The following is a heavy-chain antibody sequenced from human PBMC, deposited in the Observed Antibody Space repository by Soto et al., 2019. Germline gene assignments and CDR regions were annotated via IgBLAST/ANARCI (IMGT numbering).Heavy chain of an antibody. CDR1: GGSISSSNW. J-gene: IGHJ6*02. D-gene: IGHD6-13*01. CDR3: ARVRGQSSSWSYAPIYYCYGMDV. Sequence: QVQLQESGPGLVKPSGTLSLTCAVSGGSISSSNWWSWVRQPPGKGLEWIGEIYHSGSTNYNPSLKSRITISVDKSKNHFSLKLSSVTAADTAVYYCARVRGQSSSWSYAPIYYCYGMDVLGQGTTVTVSS. CDR2: IYHSGST. V-gene: IGHV4-4*02.